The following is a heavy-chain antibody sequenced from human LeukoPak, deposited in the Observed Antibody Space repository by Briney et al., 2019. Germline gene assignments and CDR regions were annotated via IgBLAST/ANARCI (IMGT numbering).Heavy chain of an antibody. CDR3: AKDRPPYIAAAGPPLDY. CDR1: GFTFNNYV. V-gene: IGHV3-23*01. D-gene: IGHD6-13*01. Sequence: PGGSLRLSCAASGFTFNNYVMTWVRQAPGKGLQWVSTISPGGGYTYYADSVKGRFTISRDNSKNTLYLQMNSLRAEDTAVYYCAKDRPPYIAAAGPPLDYWGQGTLVTVSS. CDR2: ISPGGGYT. J-gene: IGHJ4*02.